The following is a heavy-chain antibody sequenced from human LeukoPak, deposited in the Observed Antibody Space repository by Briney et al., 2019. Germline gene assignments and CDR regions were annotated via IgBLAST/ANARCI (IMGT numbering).Heavy chain of an antibody. CDR2: VYYSGST. D-gene: IGHD3-10*01. CDR3: ARQVGWFGTNYQYYYMDV. Sequence: SETLSLTCSVSGGSISSTSHYWGWIRQTPGKGLEWIGSVYYSGSTYYNPSLKSRVTISVDTSKNQFSLKLRSVTAADRAVYFCARQVGWFGTNYQYYYMDVWGKGTTVTISS. J-gene: IGHJ6*03. V-gene: IGHV4-39*01. CDR1: GGSISSTSHY.